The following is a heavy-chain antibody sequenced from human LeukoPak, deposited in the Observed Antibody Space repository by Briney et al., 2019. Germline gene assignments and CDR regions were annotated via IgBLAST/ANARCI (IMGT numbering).Heavy chain of an antibody. Sequence: ASVKVSCKASGYTFTSYGISWVRQAPGQVLEWMGWISAYNGNTNYAQKLQGRVTMTTDTSTSTAYMELRSLRSDDTAVYYCARVAVGTIFGVVIIREFDYWGQGTLVTVSS. V-gene: IGHV1-18*01. CDR1: GYTFTSYG. CDR3: ARVAVGTIFGVVIIREFDY. D-gene: IGHD3-3*01. J-gene: IGHJ4*02. CDR2: ISAYNGNT.